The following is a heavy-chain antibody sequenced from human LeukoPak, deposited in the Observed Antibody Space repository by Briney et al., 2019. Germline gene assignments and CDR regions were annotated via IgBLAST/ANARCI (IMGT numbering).Heavy chain of an antibody. D-gene: IGHD2-15*01. Sequence: ASVKVSCKTSGYTFTKYYIHWVRRAPGQGLEWRGKINHNGGSTSYTQKLQGRVTMTRDTSTTTVYMELSTLRSEDTAIYYCARGYCSGGGCSGLDAFDGWGQGTMVTVSS. CDR1: GYTFTKYY. CDR2: INHNGGST. V-gene: IGHV1-46*01. J-gene: IGHJ3*01. CDR3: ARGYCSGGGCSGLDAFDG.